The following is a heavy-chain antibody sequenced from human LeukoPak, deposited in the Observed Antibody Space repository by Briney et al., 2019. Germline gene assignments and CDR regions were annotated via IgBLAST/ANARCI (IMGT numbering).Heavy chain of an antibody. CDR1: GFTFSSYG. V-gene: IGHV3-33*01. D-gene: IGHD3-16*01. Sequence: GGSLRLSCAASGFTFSSYGMHWVRQAPGKGLEWVAVIWYDGSNKYYADSVKGRFTISRDNSKNTLYLQMSSLRAEDTAVYYCGLGNNKIWTKSWEGPFSPPKKKLKKTLVFKICAPEGRGPGFFFGAPLRCPPNLCFYSWGPGTPV. CDR3: GLGNNKIWTKSWEGPFSPPKKKLKKTLVFKICAPEGRGPGFFFGAPLRCPPNLCFYS. J-gene: IGHJ6*01. CDR2: IWYDGSNK.